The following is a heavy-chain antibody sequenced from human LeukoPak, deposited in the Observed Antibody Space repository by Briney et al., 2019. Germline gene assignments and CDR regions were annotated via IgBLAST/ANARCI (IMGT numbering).Heavy chain of an antibody. V-gene: IGHV3-7*01. D-gene: IGHD7-27*01. CDR3: AAWGLHNY. Sequence: GGSLRLSCSASGFAFSAYWMNWVRQAPGKGPEWVANIDLGVSAKSYVDSVKGRCTISRDNANNSLYLQMSSLRVEDTAVYYCAAWGLHNYWGQGTLVTVSS. CDR2: IDLGVSAK. CDR1: GFAFSAYW. J-gene: IGHJ4*02.